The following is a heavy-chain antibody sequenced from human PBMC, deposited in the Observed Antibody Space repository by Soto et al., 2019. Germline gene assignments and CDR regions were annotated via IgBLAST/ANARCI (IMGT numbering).Heavy chain of an antibody. CDR2: IMPIIGTA. D-gene: IGHD3-10*01. CDR3: ARDLEFRDGNISHLDY. Sequence: QVQLVQSGAEVKKPGSSVKVSCKASGGTFSSHVFNWVRQAPGQGLEWMGGIMPIIGTANYAQKFQGRVTITADESTSTADIELSSLRSEDTAVYYCARDLEFRDGNISHLDYWGQGTLVTVSS. J-gene: IGHJ4*02. CDR1: GGTFSSHV. V-gene: IGHV1-69*01.